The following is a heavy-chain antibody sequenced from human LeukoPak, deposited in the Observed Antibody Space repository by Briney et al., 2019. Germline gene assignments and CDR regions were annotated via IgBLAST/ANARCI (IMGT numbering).Heavy chain of an antibody. D-gene: IGHD3-10*01. CDR2: IYYSGST. CDR1: GGSFSGYY. Sequence: SETLSLTCAVYGGSFSGYYWSWIHQPPGKGLEWIGYIYYSGSTNYNPSLKSRVTISVDTSKNQFSLKLSSVTAADTAVYYCARTVLLWFGELNAFDYWGQGTLVTVSS. J-gene: IGHJ4*02. CDR3: ARTVLLWFGELNAFDY. V-gene: IGHV4-59*01.